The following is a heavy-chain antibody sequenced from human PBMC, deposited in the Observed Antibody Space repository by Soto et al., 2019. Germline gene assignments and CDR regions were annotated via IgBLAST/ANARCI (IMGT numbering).Heavy chain of an antibody. V-gene: IGHV1-18*04. CDR3: ARPSSKTDSTDAFDI. CDR1: GYTFTSYG. J-gene: IGHJ3*02. Sequence: GASVKVSCKASGYTFTSYGISWVRQAPGQGLEWMGWISAYNGNTNYAQKLQGRVTMTTDTSTSTAYMGLRSLRSDDTAVYYCARPSSKTDSTDAFDIWGQGTMVTVSS. CDR2: ISAYNGNT. D-gene: IGHD6-13*01.